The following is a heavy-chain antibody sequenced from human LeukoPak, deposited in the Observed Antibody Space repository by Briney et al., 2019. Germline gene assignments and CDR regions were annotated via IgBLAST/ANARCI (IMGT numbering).Heavy chain of an antibody. Sequence: GGSLRLSCAASGFTFSSYAMHWVRQAPGKGLEWVAVISYDGSNKYYADSVKGRFTISRDNSKNTLYLHMNRLRAADTAVYYCARDSGITIFGVVGSGGWFDPWGQGTLVTVSS. CDR1: GFTFSSYA. CDR3: ARDSGITIFGVVGSGGWFDP. CDR2: ISYDGSNK. V-gene: IGHV3-30-3*01. J-gene: IGHJ5*02. D-gene: IGHD3-3*01.